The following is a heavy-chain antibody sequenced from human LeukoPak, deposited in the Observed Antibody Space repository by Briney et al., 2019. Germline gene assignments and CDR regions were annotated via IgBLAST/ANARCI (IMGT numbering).Heavy chain of an antibody. CDR2: IYYSGST. D-gene: IGHD1-26*01. J-gene: IGHJ5*02. V-gene: IGHV4-39*07. CDR1: GGSISCSSYY. CDR3: ARGGRLLDNWFDP. Sequence: WETLSLTCTVSGGSISCSSYYWGWIRQPPGKGLEWVGSIYYSGSTYYNPSLKSRVTRSVDTSKNQCSLKLSSVTAADTAVYYCARGGRLLDNWFDPWGQGTLVTVSS.